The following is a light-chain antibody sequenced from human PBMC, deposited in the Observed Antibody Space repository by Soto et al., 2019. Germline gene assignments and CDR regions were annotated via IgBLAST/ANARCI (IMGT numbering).Light chain of an antibody. CDR2: AAS. V-gene: IGKV1-39*01. J-gene: IGKJ5*01. CDR3: QPSYSTLSIS. CDR1: ESISRH. Sequence: DLQMPQSPSSLSASVGDRVTITCRASESISRHLNWYQQKPGKAPNLLIYAASTLQNGVPSRFSGSGSGTDFTLTISSLQPEDFATYYCQPSYSTLSISFGQGTRLEIK.